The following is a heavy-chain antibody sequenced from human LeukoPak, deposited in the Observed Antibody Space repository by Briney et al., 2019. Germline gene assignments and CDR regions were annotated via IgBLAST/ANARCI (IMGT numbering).Heavy chain of an antibody. CDR3: ASLPDFWSGYNAFDI. J-gene: IGHJ3*02. Sequence: GSLRLSCAASGFTFSSYSMNWVRQAPGKGLEWVSSISSSSSYIYYADSVKGRFTISRDSAKNSLYLQMNSLRAEDTAVYYCASLPDFWSGYNAFDIWGQGTMVTVSS. CDR2: ISSSSSYI. V-gene: IGHV3-21*01. D-gene: IGHD3-3*01. CDR1: GFTFSSYS.